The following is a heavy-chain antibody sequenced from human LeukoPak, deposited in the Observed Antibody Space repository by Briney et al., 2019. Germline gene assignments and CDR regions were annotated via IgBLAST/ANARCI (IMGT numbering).Heavy chain of an antibody. J-gene: IGHJ4*02. Sequence: GVSQRLPCAASGSIFSSYAMRVRRHARQEGLGLGSAISGSGDSTSYADSVKGRFTRSRDNSKNPLYLQMNSLRAEDTSVYDCAKAAKHSGWPVFDYWGQGTLVTVSS. CDR2: ISGSGDST. D-gene: IGHD6-19*01. V-gene: IGHV3-23*01. CDR3: AKAAKHSGWPVFDY. CDR1: GSIFSSYA.